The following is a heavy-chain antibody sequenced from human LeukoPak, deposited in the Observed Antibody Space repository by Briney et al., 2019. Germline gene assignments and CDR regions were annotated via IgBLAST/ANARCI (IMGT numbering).Heavy chain of an antibody. D-gene: IGHD2-2*01. Sequence: ASVKVSCKASGYTFTSYGISWVRQASGQGLEWMGWISAYNGNTNYAQKLQGRVTMTTDTSTSTAYMELRSLRSDDTAVYYCARAITAAKYYYYYYMDVWGKGTTVTVSS. V-gene: IGHV1-18*01. CDR3: ARAITAAKYYYYYYMDV. CDR1: GYTFTSYG. CDR2: ISAYNGNT. J-gene: IGHJ6*03.